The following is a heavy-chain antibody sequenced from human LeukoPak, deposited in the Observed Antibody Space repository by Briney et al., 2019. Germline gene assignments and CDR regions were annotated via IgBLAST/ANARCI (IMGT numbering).Heavy chain of an antibody. CDR1: GFTFVDYW. J-gene: IGHJ4*02. CDR3: ARGVASFAPGPLY. CDR2: INQYGSTV. Sequence: PGGSLRLSCATSGFTFVDYWMYWVRQVPGKGLEWVARINQYGSTVTYADSVEGRFSILRDNTNNILHLEMRSLRFEDTAIYYCARGVASFAPGPLYWGRGVLVTVSS. D-gene: IGHD2-21*01. V-gene: IGHV3-74*01.